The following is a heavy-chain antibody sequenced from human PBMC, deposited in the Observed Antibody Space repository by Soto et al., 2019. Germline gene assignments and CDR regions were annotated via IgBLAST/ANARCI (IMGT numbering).Heavy chain of an antibody. CDR1: GLTFSSYW. CDR2: INSDGSST. Sequence: EVQLVESGGGLVQPGGSLSLSCAASGLTFSSYWMQWVRQAPGKGLVCVSRINSDGSSTSYADSVKGRFTTSRVNVKNTLYQQMNSVRAEDTAVYYCALSHTLTPDYWGQGTLVTVSS. V-gene: IGHV3-74*01. J-gene: IGHJ4*02. CDR3: ALSHTLTPDY. D-gene: IGHD3-16*01.